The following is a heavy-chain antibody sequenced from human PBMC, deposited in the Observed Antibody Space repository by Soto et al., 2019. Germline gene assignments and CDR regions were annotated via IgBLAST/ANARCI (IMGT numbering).Heavy chain of an antibody. CDR1: GGTFSSYA. CDR2: IIPLFGTA. CDR3: ASYQHIVVGREPSFQH. J-gene: IGHJ1*01. D-gene: IGHD2-21*01. V-gene: IGHV1-69*06. Sequence: QVQLVQSGAEVKKPGSSVKVSCKASGGTFSSYAISWVRQAPGQGLEWMGGIIPLFGTANYAQKFQGRVTITADKSTSTAYMELRSLRSEDTAVYYCASYQHIVVGREPSFQHWGQGTLVTVSS.